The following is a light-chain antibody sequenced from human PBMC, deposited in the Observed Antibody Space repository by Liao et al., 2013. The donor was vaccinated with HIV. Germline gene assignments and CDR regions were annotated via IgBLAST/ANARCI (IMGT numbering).Light chain of an antibody. Sequence: SYELTQPPSVSVSPGQTASITCSGDKLGHKYTCWYQQKPGQSPVLVIYHDTKRPSGIPERISGSNSGNTATLTISGTQAMDEADYYCQAWDSSTWVFGGGTKLTVL. CDR1: KLGHKY. J-gene: IGLJ3*02. CDR3: QAWDSSTWV. CDR2: HDT. V-gene: IGLV3-1*01.